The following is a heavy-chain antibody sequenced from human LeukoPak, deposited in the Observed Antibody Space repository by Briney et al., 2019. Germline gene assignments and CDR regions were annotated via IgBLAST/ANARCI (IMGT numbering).Heavy chain of an antibody. V-gene: IGHV3-30*03. CDR1: GFIFSRYN. Sequence: GGSLRLSCAASGFIFSRYNIRWVRQAPGKGLEWVAVISYDGRNEYYADSVRGRFTTSRDDSKNTVFLQMNSLRGDDTAVYYCARESGSGWYDYWGQGTPVTVSS. CDR2: ISYDGRNE. CDR3: ARESGSGWYDY. J-gene: IGHJ4*02. D-gene: IGHD6-19*01.